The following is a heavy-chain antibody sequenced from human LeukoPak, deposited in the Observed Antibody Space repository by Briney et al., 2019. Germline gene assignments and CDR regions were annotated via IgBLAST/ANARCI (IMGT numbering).Heavy chain of an antibody. Sequence: GASVKVSCKASGYTFTGYYMHWVRQAPGQGLEWMGWINPNGGGTNYAQKFQGRVTMTRDTSISTAYMELSRLRSDDTAVYYCARMCSSTSCSPGGFDPWGQGTLVTVSS. CDR3: ARMCSSTSCSPGGFDP. CDR1: GYTFTGYY. CDR2: INPNGGGT. D-gene: IGHD2-2*01. V-gene: IGHV1-2*02. J-gene: IGHJ5*02.